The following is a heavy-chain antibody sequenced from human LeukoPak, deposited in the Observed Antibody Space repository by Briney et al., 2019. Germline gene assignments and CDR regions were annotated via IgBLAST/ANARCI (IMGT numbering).Heavy chain of an antibody. J-gene: IGHJ4*02. CDR2: INHSGST. CDR1: GGSFSGYY. V-gene: IGHV4-34*01. CDR3: ARTALGDFWSGYYPEADY. Sequence: SETLSLTCAVYGGSFSGYYWSWIRQPPGKGLEWIGEINHSGSTNYNPSLKSRVTISVDTSKNQFSLKLSSVTAADTAVYYCARTALGDFWSGYYPEADYWGQGALVTVSS. D-gene: IGHD3-3*01.